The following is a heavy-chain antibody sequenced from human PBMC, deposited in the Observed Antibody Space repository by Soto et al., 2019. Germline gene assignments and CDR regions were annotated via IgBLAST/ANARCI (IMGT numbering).Heavy chain of an antibody. CDR3: ATRGGYGYGVLYFDY. Sequence: QVQLQESGPGLVKPSQTLSLTCTVSGGSISSGDYYWSWIRQPPGKGLEWIGYIYYSGSTYYNPSLRSRVTISVHTPKNQFSLKLSSVTAADTAVYYCATRGGYGYGVLYFDYWGQGTLVTVSS. D-gene: IGHD5-18*01. CDR2: IYYSGST. V-gene: IGHV4-30-4*01. J-gene: IGHJ4*02. CDR1: GGSISSGDYY.